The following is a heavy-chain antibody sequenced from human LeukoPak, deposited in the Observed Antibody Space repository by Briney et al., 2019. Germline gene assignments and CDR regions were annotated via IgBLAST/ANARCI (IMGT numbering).Heavy chain of an antibody. J-gene: IGHJ4*02. CDR3: ARYQEYYGSGSYYGLDY. V-gene: IGHV1-2*02. CDR2: INPNRAGT. CDR1: GYTFTDYY. Sequence: GASVKVSCKTSGYTFTDYYIHWVRQAPGQGLEWMGCINPNRAGTKSTQKFQGRLTMTWDTSISTVYMELSRLRSDDTAVYYCARYQEYYGSGSYYGLDYWGQGTLVTVSS. D-gene: IGHD3-10*01.